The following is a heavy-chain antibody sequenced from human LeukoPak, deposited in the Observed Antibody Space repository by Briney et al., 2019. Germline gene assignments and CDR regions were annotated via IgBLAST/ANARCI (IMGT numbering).Heavy chain of an antibody. CDR2: IYYSGRN. Sequence: SETLSLTCTVSGGSISSYYWSWIRQPPGKGLEWIGYIYYSGRNNYNPSLKSRVTISVDTSKNQFSLKLSSVTAADTAVYYCARDVPIAAAAGFYWYFDLWGRGTLVTVSS. CDR3: ARDVPIAAAAGFYWYFDL. J-gene: IGHJ2*01. D-gene: IGHD6-13*01. CDR1: GGSISSYY. V-gene: IGHV4-59*01.